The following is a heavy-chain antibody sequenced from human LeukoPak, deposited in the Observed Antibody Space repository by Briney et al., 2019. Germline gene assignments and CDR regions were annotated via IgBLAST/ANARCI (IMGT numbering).Heavy chain of an antibody. Sequence: GGSLRLSCAASGFTFSSYAMSWVRQAPGKGLEWVSAISGSGGSTYYADSVKGRFTISRDNSKNTLYPQMNSLRAEDTAVYYCAKSFVVVVAATLDYWGQGTLVTVSS. CDR3: AKSFVVVVAATLDY. D-gene: IGHD2-15*01. CDR2: ISGSGGST. V-gene: IGHV3-23*01. CDR1: GFTFSSYA. J-gene: IGHJ4*02.